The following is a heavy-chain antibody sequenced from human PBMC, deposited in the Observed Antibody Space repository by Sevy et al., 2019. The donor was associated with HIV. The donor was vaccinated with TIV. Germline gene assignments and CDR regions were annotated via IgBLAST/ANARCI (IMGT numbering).Heavy chain of an antibody. Sequence: SETLSLTCTVSGGSISSYYWSWIRQPAGKGLEWIGRIYSSGSTNYNPSLKSRVNMSVDTSKNQFSLKLSSVTAADTTVYYCARDQQLVYNWFDPWGQGTLVTVSS. CDR1: GGSISSYY. J-gene: IGHJ5*02. D-gene: IGHD6-13*01. CDR3: ARDQQLVYNWFDP. CDR2: IYSSGST. V-gene: IGHV4-4*07.